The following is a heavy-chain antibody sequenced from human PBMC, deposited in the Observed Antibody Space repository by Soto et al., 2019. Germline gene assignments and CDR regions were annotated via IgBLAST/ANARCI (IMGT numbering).Heavy chain of an antibody. CDR1: GFNFSNYA. CDR3: AKGRAITVFGVITPFDS. V-gene: IGHV3-23*01. J-gene: IGHJ4*02. Sequence: EVQLLESGGDFKQPGGSLRLSCEGSGFNFSNYALNWVRQAPGKRLEWVSVISGNSGTTYYAASVKGRFTISRDNSKKTLYLQMNRLRADDPAVYYCAKGRAITVFGVITPFDSWGQGTLVSVSP. CDR2: ISGNSGTT. D-gene: IGHD3-3*01.